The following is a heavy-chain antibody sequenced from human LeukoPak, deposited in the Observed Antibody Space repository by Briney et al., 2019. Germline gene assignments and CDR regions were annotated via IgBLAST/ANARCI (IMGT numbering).Heavy chain of an antibody. J-gene: IGHJ6*02. CDR3: AREDHHFYGMDV. CDR2: IYYSGST. Sequence: SETLSLTCTVSGGSISSYYWSWIRQPPGKGLEWIGYIYYSGSTNYNPSLKSRVTISVDTSKTQFSLKLSSVTAADSAVYYCAREDHHFYGMDVWGQGTTVTVSS. V-gene: IGHV4-59*12. CDR1: GGSISSYY.